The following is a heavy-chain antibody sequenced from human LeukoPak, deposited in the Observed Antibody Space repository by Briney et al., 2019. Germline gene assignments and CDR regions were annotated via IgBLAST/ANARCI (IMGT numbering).Heavy chain of an antibody. V-gene: IGHV4-39*01. CDR1: GGSISSSSYY. CDR2: IYYSGST. Sequence: SSETLSLTCTVSGGSISSSSYYWGWIRQPPGKGLEWIGSIYYSGSTYYNPSLKSRVTISVDTSKNQFSLKLSSVTAADTAVYYCARSSLEWLSVLGLLDYWGQGTLVTVSS. J-gene: IGHJ4*02. D-gene: IGHD3-3*01. CDR3: ARSSLEWLSVLGLLDY.